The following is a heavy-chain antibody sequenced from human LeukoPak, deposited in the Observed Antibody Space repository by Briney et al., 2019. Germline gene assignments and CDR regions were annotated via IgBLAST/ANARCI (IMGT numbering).Heavy chain of an antibody. J-gene: IGHJ4*02. CDR3: ARDLGYPVPASLPDY. CDR1: GYTFTVYY. D-gene: IGHD2-2*01. V-gene: IGHV1-2*02. CDR2: INPNSGGT. Sequence: ASVKVSCKASGYTFTVYYMHWVRQAPGQGLEWMGWINPNSGGTNYAQKFQGRVTMTRDTSISTAYMELSRLRSDDTAVYYCARDLGYPVPASLPDYWGQGTLVTVSS.